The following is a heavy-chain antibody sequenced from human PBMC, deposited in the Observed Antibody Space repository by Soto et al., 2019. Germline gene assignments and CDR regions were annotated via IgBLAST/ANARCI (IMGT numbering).Heavy chain of an antibody. Sequence: QVQLVESGGGVAQPGRSLRLFCAASGFTLSSYSLHWVRQSPGKGLEWVAAISSDGTEKHYADSVKGRFTISRDNSKNTLSLLLNSLRIEDTAVYYCARMFGFSYGPANRGMDVWGQGTTVTVSS. CDR2: ISSDGTEK. CDR1: GFTLSSYS. CDR3: ARMFGFSYGPANRGMDV. D-gene: IGHD5-18*01. J-gene: IGHJ6*02. V-gene: IGHV3-30*04.